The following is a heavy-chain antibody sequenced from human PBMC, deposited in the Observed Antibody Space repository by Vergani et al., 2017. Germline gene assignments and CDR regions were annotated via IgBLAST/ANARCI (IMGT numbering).Heavy chain of an antibody. J-gene: IGHJ4*02. CDR3: ARGAHQYDYGDYNY. Sequence: QVQLVQSGSELKKPGASVKVSCKASGYTFTNFAMNWVRQAPGQGLEWMGWINTNTGNPTYAQDFTGRFVFSLDTSVSTAYLQICSLKAEDTAVYYCARGAHQYDYGDYNYWGQGTLVTVSS. CDR1: GYTFTNFA. D-gene: IGHD4-17*01. V-gene: IGHV7-4-1*01. CDR2: INTNTGNP.